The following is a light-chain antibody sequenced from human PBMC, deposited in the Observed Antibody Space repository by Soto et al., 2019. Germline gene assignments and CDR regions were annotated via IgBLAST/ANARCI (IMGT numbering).Light chain of an antibody. V-gene: IGKV3-11*01. Sequence: ETVLTQSPATLSLSPGERATLSCRASRSVDKYLASYQQKPGQAPRLVIYDASNRATGIPARFSGSGSGTDFTIPINSLVPADFAVYYCRQRLYWPPLTFGRGTKVEI. J-gene: IGKJ4*01. CDR2: DAS. CDR1: RSVDKY. CDR3: RQRLYWPPLT.